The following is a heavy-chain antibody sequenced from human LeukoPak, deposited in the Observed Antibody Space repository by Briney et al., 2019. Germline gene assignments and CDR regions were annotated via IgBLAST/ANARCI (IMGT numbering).Heavy chain of an antibody. CDR3: AKEGYCSGGSCYPRFDP. D-gene: IGHD2-15*01. V-gene: IGHV3-30*18. Sequence: GGSLRLSCAASGFTFSSYGMHWVRQAPGKGLEWVAVISYDGSNKYYADSVKGRFTISRDNSKNTLYLQMNSLRAEGTAVYYCAKEGYCSGGSCYPRFDPWGQGTLVTVSS. CDR2: ISYDGSNK. CDR1: GFTFSSYG. J-gene: IGHJ5*02.